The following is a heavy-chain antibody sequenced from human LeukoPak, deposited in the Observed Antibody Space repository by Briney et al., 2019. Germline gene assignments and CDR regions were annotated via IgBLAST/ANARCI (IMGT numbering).Heavy chain of an antibody. D-gene: IGHD3-10*01. J-gene: IGHJ4*02. V-gene: IGHV3-30*02. CDR1: GFTFSSYG. CDR2: IRYDGSNK. CDR3: AKAGGLWFGNYYFDY. Sequence: GGSLRLSCAASGFTFSSYGMHWVRQAPGKGLEWVAFIRYDGSNKYYADSVKGRFTISRDNSKNTLYLQMNSLRAEDTAVYYCAKAGGLWFGNYYFDYWGQGTLVTVSS.